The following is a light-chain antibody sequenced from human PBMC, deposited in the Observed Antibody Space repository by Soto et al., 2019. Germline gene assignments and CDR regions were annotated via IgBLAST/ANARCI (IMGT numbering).Light chain of an antibody. V-gene: IGKV1-13*02. CDR1: QGISSA. Sequence: AIQLTQSPSSLSASVGGRVTITCRASQGISSALAWYQQKPGKAPKLLIYDASSLESGVPSRFSDSGSGTDFTLTISSLQPEDFATYYCQQFNSYPRTFGQGTKLEIK. CDR3: QQFNSYPRT. J-gene: IGKJ2*02. CDR2: DAS.